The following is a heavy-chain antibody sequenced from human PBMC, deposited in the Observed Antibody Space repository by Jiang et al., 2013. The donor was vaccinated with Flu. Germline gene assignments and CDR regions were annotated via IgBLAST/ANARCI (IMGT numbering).Heavy chain of an antibody. Sequence: VQLLESGGGLAQPGGSLRLSCGASGFMFSGYAMTWVRQAPGKGLECVSLISRSGESTYYADSVKGRFTISRDNSKNTLSLQMTSLRAEDTAIYYCAKQEFSGPQTFYEMDVWGQGTTVTVSS. D-gene: IGHD2/OR15-2a*01. V-gene: IGHV3-23*01. CDR1: GFMFSGYA. CDR2: ISRSGEST. J-gene: IGHJ6*02. CDR3: AKQEFSGPQTFYEMDV.